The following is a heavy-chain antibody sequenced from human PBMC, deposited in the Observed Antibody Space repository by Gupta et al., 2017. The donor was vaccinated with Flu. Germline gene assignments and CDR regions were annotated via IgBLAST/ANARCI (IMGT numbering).Heavy chain of an antibody. J-gene: IGHJ5*02. CDR3: AKHIAAAGT. V-gene: IGHV3-23*01. CDR1: GFTCSSYA. D-gene: IGHD6-13*01. Sequence: LACAASGFTCSSYAMSWVRQAPGKGLEWVSAISGSGGSTYYADSVKGRFTISRDNSKNTLYLQMNSLRAEDTAVYYCAKHIAAAGTWGQGTLVTVSS. CDR2: ISGSGGST.